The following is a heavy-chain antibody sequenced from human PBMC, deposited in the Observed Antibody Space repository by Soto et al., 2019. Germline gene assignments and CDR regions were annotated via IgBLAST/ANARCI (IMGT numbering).Heavy chain of an antibody. CDR3: SGRVGDAF. J-gene: IGHJ4*02. Sequence: EVHLVESGGGLVQTGGSLRLSCAIFESTVSRDWMNWVRQAPGKGLEWVAHINQDGSEKYYVDSVKGRFTISRDNAKKSLYLQMNSLRPADTAIYYCSGRVGDAFWGQGTLVTVSS. CDR1: ESTVSRDW. D-gene: IGHD1-26*01. V-gene: IGHV3-7*01. CDR2: INQDGSEK.